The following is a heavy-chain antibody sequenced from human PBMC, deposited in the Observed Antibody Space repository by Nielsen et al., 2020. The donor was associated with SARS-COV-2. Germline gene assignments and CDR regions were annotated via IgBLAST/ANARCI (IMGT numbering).Heavy chain of an antibody. CDR1: GGSISSSSYY. Sequence: SETLSLTCTVSGGSISSSSYYWGWIRQPPGKGLEWIGSIYYSGSTYYNPSLKSRVTISVDTSKNQFSLKLSSVTAADTAVYYCARHNTIFGVVGLDYWGQETLVTVSS. D-gene: IGHD3-3*01. CDR3: ARHNTIFGVVGLDY. J-gene: IGHJ4*02. CDR2: IYYSGST. V-gene: IGHV4-39*01.